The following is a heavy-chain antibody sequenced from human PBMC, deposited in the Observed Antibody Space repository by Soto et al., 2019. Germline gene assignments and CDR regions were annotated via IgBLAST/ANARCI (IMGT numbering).Heavy chain of an antibody. CDR2: IIPIFGTA. CDR1: GGTFSSYA. Sequence: GASVKVSCKASGGTFSSYAISWVRQAPGQGLEWMGGIIPIFGTANYAQKFQGRVTITADESTSTAYMELSSLRSEDTAVYYCARVEMGYYYGMDVWGQGTTVTVSS. CDR3: ARVEMGYYYGMDV. J-gene: IGHJ6*02. V-gene: IGHV1-69*13.